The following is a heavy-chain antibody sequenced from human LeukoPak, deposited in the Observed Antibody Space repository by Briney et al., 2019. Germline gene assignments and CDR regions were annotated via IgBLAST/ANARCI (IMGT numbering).Heavy chain of an antibody. CDR1: GFTFSSYW. CDR2: INTDGSST. V-gene: IGHV3-74*03. J-gene: IGHJ4*02. Sequence: GGSLRLSCAASGFTFSSYWMSWVRQAPGKWLVWVSRINTDGSSTTYADSVKGRFTISRDNAKNTLYLQMNSLRAEDTAVYYCARSNGYVDYWGQGTLVTVSS. D-gene: IGHD2-8*01. CDR3: ARSNGYVDY.